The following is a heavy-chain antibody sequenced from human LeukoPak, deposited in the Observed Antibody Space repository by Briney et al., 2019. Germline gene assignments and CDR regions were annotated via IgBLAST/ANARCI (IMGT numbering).Heavy chain of an antibody. CDR3: ARWQINLYYFDY. D-gene: IGHD1-14*01. CDR2: FYYSVST. Sequence: SETLSLTSTGSGGSIRGSSYYWGWVRQPPGKGLERIGSFYYSVSTFYNPSLKSRVTISVDTSKNQFSLKLSSVTAADTAVYYCARWQINLYYFDYWGQGTLVTVSS. J-gene: IGHJ4*02. CDR1: GGSIRGSSYY. V-gene: IGHV4-39*01.